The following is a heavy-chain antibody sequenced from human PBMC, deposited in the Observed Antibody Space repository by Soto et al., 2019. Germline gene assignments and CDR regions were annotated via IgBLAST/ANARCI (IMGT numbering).Heavy chain of an antibody. Sequence: SETLSLTCTVSGGSISSSSYYWGWIRQPPGKGLEWIGSIYYRGSTYYNPSLKSRVTISVDTSKNQFSLKLSSVTAADTAVYYCARGGGSGYSYGHWYFDLWGRGTLVTVSS. J-gene: IGHJ2*01. D-gene: IGHD5-18*01. CDR3: ARGGGSGYSYGHWYFDL. CDR1: GGSISSSSYY. V-gene: IGHV4-39*01. CDR2: IYYRGST.